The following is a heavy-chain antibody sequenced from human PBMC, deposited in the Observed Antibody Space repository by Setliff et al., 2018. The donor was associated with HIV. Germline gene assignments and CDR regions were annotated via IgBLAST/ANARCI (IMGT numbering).Heavy chain of an antibody. Sequence: ASVKVSCKASGYNFTSHDINWVRQAPGQGLEWMGWINAGNGNTRYSQEFQGRLTITRDTYATTAYMELFSLRSEDMAVYYCARERDSSGYQFDPWGQGTLVTVSS. J-gene: IGHJ5*02. CDR1: GYNFTSHD. D-gene: IGHD3-22*01. CDR3: ARERDSSGYQFDP. V-gene: IGHV1-3*03. CDR2: INAGNGNT.